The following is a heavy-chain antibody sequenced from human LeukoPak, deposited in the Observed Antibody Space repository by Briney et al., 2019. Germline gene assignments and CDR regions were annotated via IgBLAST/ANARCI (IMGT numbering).Heavy chain of an antibody. CDR2: VSGGGGST. D-gene: IGHD6-6*01. V-gene: IGHV3-23*01. CDR3: AKEGAAARPFDY. J-gene: IGHJ4*02. CDR1: GFTFSRHW. Sequence: GGSLRLSCAASGFTFSRHWMHWVRQAPGKGLVWVSAVSGGGGSTYYADSVKGRFTISRDNSKNTLYLQMNSLRAEDTAVYYCAKEGAAARPFDYWGQGTLVTVSS.